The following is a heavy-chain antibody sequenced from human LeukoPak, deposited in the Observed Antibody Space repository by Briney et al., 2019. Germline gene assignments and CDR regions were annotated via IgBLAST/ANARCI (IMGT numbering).Heavy chain of an antibody. V-gene: IGHV1-8*01. D-gene: IGHD6-13*01. CDR1: GYTFTNHD. J-gene: IGHJ4*02. Sequence: ASVKVSFKASGYTFTNHDINWVRQATGQGPGWMGWMNPNSGKTGYAQKFQGRVTMTRNTSKSTAYMELSSLRSEDTAVYFCARDGRQQLLDYWGQGTLVTVSS. CDR2: MNPNSGKT. CDR3: ARDGRQQLLDY.